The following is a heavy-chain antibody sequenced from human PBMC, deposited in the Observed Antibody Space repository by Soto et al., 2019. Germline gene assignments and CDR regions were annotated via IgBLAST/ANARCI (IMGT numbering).Heavy chain of an antibody. Sequence: SETLSLTCSVSGASISSGDYYWTWIRQLPGEGLEWIAYIHHAGPTYYNPSLQSRITISVDTSQNQFSLKLNSVTAADTAVYFCAGKPNALSYFDYWGQGALVTVSS. CDR3: AGKPNALSYFDY. D-gene: IGHD2-8*01. J-gene: IGHJ4*02. CDR1: GASISSGDYY. CDR2: IHHAGPT. V-gene: IGHV4-31*03.